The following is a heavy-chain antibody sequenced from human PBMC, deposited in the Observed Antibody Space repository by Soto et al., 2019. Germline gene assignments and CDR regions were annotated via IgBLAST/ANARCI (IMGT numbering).Heavy chain of an antibody. J-gene: IGHJ4*02. CDR2: IYYTGDT. CDR1: GDSISGYY. D-gene: IGHD2-21*01. Sequence: VQLQESGPGLVKPSETLSLTCALSGDSISGYYWSWIRQSPGKGLEWIGFIYYTGDTNYNPSLKSRVTMSVDTTKNQFSLRLSSVTAADTAVYFCAKYRGSDAEAYTFHYRGPGALVTVSS. CDR3: AKYRGSDAEAYTFHY. V-gene: IGHV4-59*01.